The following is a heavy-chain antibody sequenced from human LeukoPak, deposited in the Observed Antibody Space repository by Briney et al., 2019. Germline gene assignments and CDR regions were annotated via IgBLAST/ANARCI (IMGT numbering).Heavy chain of an antibody. CDR3: ATQYCSSTSCYPYWVDY. J-gene: IGHJ4*02. Sequence: GASVKVSCKASGYTFTSYGISWVRQAPGQGLEWMGWISAYNGNTNYAQKLRGRVTMTTDTSTSTAYMELRSLRSDGTAVYYCATQYCSSTSCYPYWVDYWGQGTLVTVSS. V-gene: IGHV1-18*01. CDR2: ISAYNGNT. CDR1: GYTFTSYG. D-gene: IGHD2-2*01.